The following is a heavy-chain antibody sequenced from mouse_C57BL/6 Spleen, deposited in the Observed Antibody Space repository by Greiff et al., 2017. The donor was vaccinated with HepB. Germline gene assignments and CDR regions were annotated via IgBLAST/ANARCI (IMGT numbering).Heavy chain of an antibody. Sequence: EVKLMESGGGLVKPGGSLKLSCAASGFTFSDYGMHWVRQAPEKGLEWVAYISSGSSTIYYADTVKGRFTISRDNAKNTLFLQMTSLRSEDTAMYYCARPLYYDYNYAMDYWGQGTSVTVSS. CDR3: ARPLYYDYNYAMDY. V-gene: IGHV5-17*01. CDR2: ISSGSSTI. J-gene: IGHJ4*01. CDR1: GFTFSDYG. D-gene: IGHD2-4*01.